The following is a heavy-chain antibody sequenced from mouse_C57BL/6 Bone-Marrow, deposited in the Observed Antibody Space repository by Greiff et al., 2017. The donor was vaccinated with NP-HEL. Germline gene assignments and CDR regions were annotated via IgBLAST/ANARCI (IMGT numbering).Heavy chain of an antibody. CDR2: IHPNSGST. J-gene: IGHJ3*01. CDR3: ARWGYSNFGWFAY. D-gene: IGHD2-5*01. Sequence: VQLQQPGAELVKPGASVKLSCKASGYTFTSYWMHWVKQRPGQGLEWIGMIHPNSGSTNYNEKLKSKATLTVDKSSSTAYMQLSSLTSEDSAVYYCARWGYSNFGWFAYWGQGTLVTVSA. V-gene: IGHV1-64*01. CDR1: GYTFTSYW.